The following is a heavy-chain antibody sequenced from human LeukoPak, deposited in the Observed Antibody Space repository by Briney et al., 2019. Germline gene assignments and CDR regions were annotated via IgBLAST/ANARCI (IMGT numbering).Heavy chain of an antibody. CDR1: GFTFSSYA. J-gene: IGHJ4*02. CDR2: ISGSGGST. D-gene: IGHD3-10*01. V-gene: IGHV3-23*01. Sequence: GGSLRLSCAASGFTFSSYAMSWVRQAPGKGLEWVSAISGSGGSTYYADSVKGRFTISGDNSKNTLYLQMNSLRAEDTAVYYCAKESYYGSGSYYSHSPFDYWGQGTLVTVSS. CDR3: AKESYYGSGSYYSHSPFDY.